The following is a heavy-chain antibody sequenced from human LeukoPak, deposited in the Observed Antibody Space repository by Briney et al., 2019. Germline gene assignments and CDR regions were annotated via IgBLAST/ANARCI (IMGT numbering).Heavy chain of an antibody. CDR2: ISGSGGST. Sequence: GGSLRLSCVVSGFPFSSYAMSWVRQAPGKGLEWVSAISGSGGSTYYADSVKGRFTISRDNSKNTLYLQMNSLRAEDTAVYYCAKASPIGTPYYYYGMDVWGQGTTVTVSS. CDR3: AKASPIGTPYYYYGMDV. J-gene: IGHJ6*02. CDR1: GFPFSSYA. V-gene: IGHV3-23*01. D-gene: IGHD2-15*01.